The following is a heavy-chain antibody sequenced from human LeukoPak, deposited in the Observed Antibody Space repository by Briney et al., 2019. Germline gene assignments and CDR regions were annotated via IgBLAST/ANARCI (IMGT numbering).Heavy chain of an antibody. D-gene: IGHD6-19*01. V-gene: IGHV3-9*01. CDR1: GFTFDDYA. J-gene: IGHJ4*02. CDR3: AREVLGSSGPDY. CDR2: ISWNSGSI. Sequence: GGSLRLSCAASGFTFDDYAMHWVRQAPGRGLEWVSGISWNSGSIGYTDSVKGRFTISRDNAKNSLYLQMNSLRAEDTAVYYCAREVLGSSGPDYWGQGTLVTVSS.